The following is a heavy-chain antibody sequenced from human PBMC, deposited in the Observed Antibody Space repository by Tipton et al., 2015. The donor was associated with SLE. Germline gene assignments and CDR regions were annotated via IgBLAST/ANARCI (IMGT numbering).Heavy chain of an antibody. CDR3: ARDGRGVGAFFDY. Sequence: TLSLTCAVSGYSISSGYYWGWIRQPPGKGLEWIGSIYHSGSTYYNPSLKSRVTISVDTSKNQFSLKLSSVTAADTAVYYCARDGRGVGAFFDYWGQGTLVTVSS. D-gene: IGHD1-26*01. J-gene: IGHJ4*02. CDR1: GYSISSGYY. V-gene: IGHV4-38-2*02. CDR2: IYHSGST.